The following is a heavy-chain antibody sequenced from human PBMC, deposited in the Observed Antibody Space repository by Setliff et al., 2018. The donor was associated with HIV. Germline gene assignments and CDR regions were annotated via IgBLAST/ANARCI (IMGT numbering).Heavy chain of an antibody. CDR2: INHSGNT. V-gene: IGHV4-34*01. Sequence: SETLSLTCDVYGGSFSGFYWTWIRQPPGKGLEWIGEINHSGNTNYNPSLNSRVLISVDTSKNQFSLKMLSVTAADTAVYYCARGLGHYGSESSLPLGYWGQGTLVTVSS. CDR3: ARGLGHYGSESSLPLGY. D-gene: IGHD3-10*01. J-gene: IGHJ4*02. CDR1: GGSFSGFY.